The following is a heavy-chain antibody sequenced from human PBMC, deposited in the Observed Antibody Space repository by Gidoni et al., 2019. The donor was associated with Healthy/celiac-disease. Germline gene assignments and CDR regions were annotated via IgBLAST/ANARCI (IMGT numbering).Heavy chain of an antibody. D-gene: IGHD7-27*01. J-gene: IGHJ4*02. Sequence: QLQLQESGPGLVKPSETLSLTCTVSGGSISSSSYYWGWIRQPPGKGLEWIGSIYYSGSTYYNPSLKSRVTISVDTSKNQFSLKLSSVTAADTAVYYCARHNGPTGDLYYFDYWGQGTLVTVSS. CDR1: GGSISSSSYY. CDR2: IYYSGST. CDR3: ARHNGPTGDLYYFDY. V-gene: IGHV4-39*01.